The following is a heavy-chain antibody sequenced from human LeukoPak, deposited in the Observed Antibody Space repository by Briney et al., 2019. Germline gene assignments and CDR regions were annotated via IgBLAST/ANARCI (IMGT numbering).Heavy chain of an antibody. J-gene: IGHJ6*02. Sequence: GGSLRLSCAASGFTFSSYWMGWVRQAPGKGLEWVANIIQDGSEKYYVDSVKGRFTISRDSAKNSLYLQMNSLRVEDTAVYYCARLGYPSGMDVWGQGTTVTVSS. CDR1: GFTFSSYW. D-gene: IGHD2-15*01. V-gene: IGHV3-7*05. CDR2: IIQDGSEK. CDR3: ARLGYPSGMDV.